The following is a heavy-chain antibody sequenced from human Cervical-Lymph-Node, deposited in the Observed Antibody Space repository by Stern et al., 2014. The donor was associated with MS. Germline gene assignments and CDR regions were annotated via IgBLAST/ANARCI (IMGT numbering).Heavy chain of an antibody. CDR1: GDSFSNFD. CDR3: ARHQEGIAAY. V-gene: IGHV1-69*01. J-gene: IGHJ4*02. Sequence: VQLVQSGAEGKKPGSSVKVSCKASGDSFSNFDISWVRQAPGQGLEWMGGITPLFGTANYAQRFQGRVTVTADESTNTVYMELSSLRSDDTAVFYCARHQEGIAAYWGQGTLVTVSS. CDR2: ITPLFGTA. D-gene: IGHD6-13*01.